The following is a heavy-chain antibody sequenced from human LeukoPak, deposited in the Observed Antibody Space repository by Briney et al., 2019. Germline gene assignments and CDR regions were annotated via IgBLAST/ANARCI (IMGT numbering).Heavy chain of an antibody. J-gene: IGHJ4*02. Sequence: SETLSLTCTVSGGSISGCYWSWIRQPPGKGLEWIGYIYYSGSAKYNPSLKSRVTISVDTSKNQFSLKLTSVTAADTAVYYCARDIGAARSDYWGQGTLVTVTS. D-gene: IGHD6-6*01. V-gene: IGHV4-59*01. CDR3: ARDIGAARSDY. CDR1: GGSISGCY. CDR2: IYYSGSA.